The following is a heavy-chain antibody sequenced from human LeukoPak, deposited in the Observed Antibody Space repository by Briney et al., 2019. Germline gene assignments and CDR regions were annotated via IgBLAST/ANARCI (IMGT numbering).Heavy chain of an antibody. CDR3: ARDEVTY. CDR1: GFTFDDYA. CDR2: ISWDGGST. J-gene: IGHJ4*02. V-gene: IGHV3-43D*04. Sequence: GGSLRLSCAASGFTFDDYAMHWVSQAPGKGLEWVSLISWDGGSTYYADSVKGRFAISRDNAKSSLYLQMNSLRVEDTAVYYCARDEVTYWGPGTLVTVSS.